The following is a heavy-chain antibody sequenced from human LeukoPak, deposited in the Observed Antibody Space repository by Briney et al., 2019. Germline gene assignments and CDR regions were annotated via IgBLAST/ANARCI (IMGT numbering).Heavy chain of an antibody. Sequence: GGSLRLSCAASGFTFSDYYMSWIRQAPGKGLEWVSYFSVGGTLIYYADSVKGRFTISRDNAKNSLSLQMNSLRAEDTAVYYCVRAPTTGAYYFDYWGQGTLITVSS. CDR1: GFTFSDYY. J-gene: IGHJ4*02. V-gene: IGHV3-11*04. CDR3: VRAPTTGAYYFDY. D-gene: IGHD1-26*01. CDR2: FSVGGTLI.